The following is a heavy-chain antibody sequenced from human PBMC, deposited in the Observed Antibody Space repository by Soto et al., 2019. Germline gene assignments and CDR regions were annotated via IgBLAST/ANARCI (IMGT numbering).Heavy chain of an antibody. CDR3: ARATLRYYAMDV. CDR1: GDTFRSYG. V-gene: IGHV1-3*01. Sequence: QVHRVQSGAEVREPGASVKVSCKASGDTFRSYGMHWVRQAPGQSLEWMGWINGGNGNTRYSEQFQGRVTITRDTSASTAYMELRSLRPEDTAVFYCARATLRYYAMDVWGQGTTVTVSS. CDR2: INGGNGNT. J-gene: IGHJ6*02.